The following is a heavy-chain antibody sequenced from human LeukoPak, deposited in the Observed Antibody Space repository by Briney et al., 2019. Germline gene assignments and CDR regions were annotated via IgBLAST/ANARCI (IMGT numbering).Heavy chain of an antibody. CDR1: GVSIRSSGNY. V-gene: IGHV4-39*01. CDR3: ASHRVWHDGSVYYGYFFDY. J-gene: IGHJ4*02. D-gene: IGHD3-22*01. Sequence: SETLSLTCSVFGVSIRSSGNYWGWIRQPPGKGLEWIGSIYYNGNIFYNPSLKSRVTVSADTSKNQFSLNLNSVTASDQAVYYCASHRVWHDGSVYYGYFFDYWGQGALVTVSS. CDR2: IYYNGNI.